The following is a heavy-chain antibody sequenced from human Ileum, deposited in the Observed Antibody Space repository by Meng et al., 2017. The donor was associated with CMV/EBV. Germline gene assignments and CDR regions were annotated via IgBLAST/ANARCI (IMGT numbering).Heavy chain of an antibody. V-gene: IGHV1-3*01. CDR3: ARVLDTAMADFDY. CDR1: GYIFTSYP. CDR2: INGGNGRT. Sequence: KASGYIFTSYPIHWVRQAPGQRPEWMALINGGNGRTKYSQKFQDRVTITRDTSASTSYMELSGLRSEDTAVYYCARVLDTAMADFDYWGQGTRVTVSS. D-gene: IGHD5-18*01. J-gene: IGHJ4*02.